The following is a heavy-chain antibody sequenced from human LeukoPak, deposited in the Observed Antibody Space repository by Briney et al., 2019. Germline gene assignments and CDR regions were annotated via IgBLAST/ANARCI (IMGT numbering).Heavy chain of an antibody. CDR2: INPNSGGT. J-gene: IGHJ3*02. CDR3: ARPYDFWSGYMGADAFDI. V-gene: IGHV1-2*02. D-gene: IGHD3-3*01. CDR1: GYTFTGYY. Sequence: ASVKVSCKASGYTFTGYYMHWVRQAPGQGLEWMGWINPNSGGTNYAQKFQGRVTMTRDTSISTAYMELSRLRSDDTAVYYCARPYDFWSGYMGADAFDIWGQGTMVTVSS.